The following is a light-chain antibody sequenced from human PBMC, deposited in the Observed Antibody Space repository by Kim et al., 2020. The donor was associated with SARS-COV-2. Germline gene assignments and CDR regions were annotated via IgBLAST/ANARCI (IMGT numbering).Light chain of an antibody. V-gene: IGKV1-39*01. CDR2: ATS. Sequence: DVQMAQSPSSLSASVGDRVTITCRASRSLNTFLNWYQQQSGKAPRLLISATSSLQTGVPSRFSGSGSGSVFTLTISSLQPEDVGTYYCQQSHSLPLTFGGGTKVDIK. J-gene: IGKJ4*01. CDR1: RSLNTF. CDR3: QQSHSLPLT.